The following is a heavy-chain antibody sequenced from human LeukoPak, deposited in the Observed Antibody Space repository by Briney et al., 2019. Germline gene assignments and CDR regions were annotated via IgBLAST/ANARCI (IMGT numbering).Heavy chain of an antibody. CDR2: INHSGGT. D-gene: IGHD3-9*01. Sequence: PSETLSLTCGVYGGSFSGYYWSWIRQPPGKGLEWIGEINHSGGTYYTPSLKSRVTISVHMSKNHFSLKLSSVTAADTAVYYCARHRRHYDILTGYYAGHFDIWGQGTMVTVSS. V-gene: IGHV4-34*01. J-gene: IGHJ3*02. CDR1: GGSFSGYY. CDR3: ARHRRHYDILTGYYAGHFDI.